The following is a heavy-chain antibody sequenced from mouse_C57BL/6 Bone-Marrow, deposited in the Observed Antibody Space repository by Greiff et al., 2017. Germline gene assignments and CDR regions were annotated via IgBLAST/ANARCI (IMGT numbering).Heavy chain of an antibody. Sequence: VQLQQSGAELVRPGASVKLSCTASGFNIKDDYMHWVKQRPEQGLEWIGWIDPGNGDTEYASKFQGKATITADTSSNTAYLQLSSLTSEDTAVYYCTQAYYSNYPYWGQGTSVTVSA. CDR1: GFNIKDDY. CDR3: TQAYYSNYPY. J-gene: IGHJ4*01. CDR2: IDPGNGDT. V-gene: IGHV14-4*01. D-gene: IGHD2-5*01.